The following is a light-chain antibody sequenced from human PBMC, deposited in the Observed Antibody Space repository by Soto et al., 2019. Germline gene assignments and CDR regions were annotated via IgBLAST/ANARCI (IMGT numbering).Light chain of an antibody. V-gene: IGKV3-15*01. CDR3: HQYNSWPRGT. CDR2: GAS. J-gene: IGKJ3*01. Sequence: EIMMTQSPGTLSVSPGEGATLSCTASQSVNLNLAWYQQKPGQPPRLLLYGASTRATGIPVRFRGSGSGTEFTHTILSLQSADAAVSYRHQYNSWPRGTFGPGTKVEIK. CDR1: QSVNLN.